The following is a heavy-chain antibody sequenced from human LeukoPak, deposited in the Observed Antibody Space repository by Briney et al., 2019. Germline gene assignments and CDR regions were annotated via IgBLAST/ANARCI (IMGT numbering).Heavy chain of an antibody. Sequence: PGGSLRLSCAASGFIFSSYGMHWVRQAPGKGLEWVAVISYGGSNKYYADSVKGRFTISRDNSKNTQYLQMNSLRAEDTAVYYCAKDQAHGIAVFWGMDVWGQGTTATVSS. CDR3: AKDQAHGIAVFWGMDV. CDR2: ISYGGSNK. J-gene: IGHJ6*02. CDR1: GFIFSSYG. D-gene: IGHD6-19*01. V-gene: IGHV3-30*18.